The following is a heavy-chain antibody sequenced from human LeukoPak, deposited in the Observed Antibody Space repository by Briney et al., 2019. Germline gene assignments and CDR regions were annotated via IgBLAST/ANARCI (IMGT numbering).Heavy chain of an antibody. V-gene: IGHV3-48*03. CDR1: GFTFSSYE. D-gene: IGHD4-17*01. CDR2: ISSSGSTI. Sequence: TGGSLRLSCAASGFTFSSYEMNWVRQAPGKGLEWVSYISSSGSTIYYADSVKGRFTISRDNAKNTLYLQMNSLRAEDTAVYYCVGDGHGNYPIDYWGQGTLVTVSS. CDR3: VGDGHGNYPIDY. J-gene: IGHJ4*02.